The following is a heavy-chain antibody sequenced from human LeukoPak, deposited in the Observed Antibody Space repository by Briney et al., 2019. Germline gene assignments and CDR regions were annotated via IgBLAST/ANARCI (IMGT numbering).Heavy chain of an antibody. CDR1: GNTLTEFS. D-gene: IGHD3/OR15-3a*01. J-gene: IGHJ4*02. V-gene: IGHV1-24*01. CDR2: FDPEDGKT. CDR3: ATAGDDVDSVMIWDF. Sequence: ASVKVSCKLSGNTLTEFSMHWVRQAPGKGLEWMGGFDPEDGKTIYAQKFQGRVTMTEDTSTDTAYMELSSLRSEDTAVYYCATAGDDVDSVMIWDFWGQGTLVTVFS.